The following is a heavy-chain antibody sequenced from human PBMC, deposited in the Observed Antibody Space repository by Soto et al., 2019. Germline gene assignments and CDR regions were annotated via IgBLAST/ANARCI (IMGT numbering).Heavy chain of an antibody. CDR3: ARGGYYYDSSGSHDAFDI. J-gene: IGHJ3*02. CDR1: GYTFTSYA. V-gene: IGHV1-3*01. Sequence: ASVKVSCKASGYTFTSYAMHWVRQAPGQRLEWMGWINAGNGNTKYSQKFQGRVTITRDTSTSTVYMELSSLRSEDTAVYYCARGGYYYDSSGSHDAFDIWGQGTMVTVSS. D-gene: IGHD3-22*01. CDR2: INAGNGNT.